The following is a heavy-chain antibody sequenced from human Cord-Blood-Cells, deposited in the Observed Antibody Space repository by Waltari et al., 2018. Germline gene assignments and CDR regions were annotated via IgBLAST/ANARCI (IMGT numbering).Heavy chain of an antibody. V-gene: IGHV1-46*01. CDR1: GYTFTSYY. D-gene: IGHD6-6*01. CDR2: INPSGGST. Sequence: QVQLVQSGAEVKKPGASVKVSCKASGYTFTSYYMHWVRQAPGQGLEWVGIINPSGGSTSYAQKFQGRVTMTRDTSTSTVYMELSSLRSEDTAVYYCARDIRPYLSSSSFDYWGQGTLVTVSS. CDR3: ARDIRPYLSSSSFDY. J-gene: IGHJ4*02.